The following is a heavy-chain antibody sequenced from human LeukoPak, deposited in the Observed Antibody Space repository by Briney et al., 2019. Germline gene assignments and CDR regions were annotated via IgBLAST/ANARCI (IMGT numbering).Heavy chain of an antibody. Sequence: GGSLRLSCAASGFTFSNYWMHWVRQAPGKGLEWVSGINWNGGSTGYADSVKGRFTISRDNAKNSLYLQMNSLRAEDTALYYCARGYYDNPYYFDYWGQGTLVTVSS. V-gene: IGHV3-20*04. CDR3: ARGYYDNPYYFDY. CDR1: GFTFSNYW. J-gene: IGHJ4*02. CDR2: INWNGGST. D-gene: IGHD3-22*01.